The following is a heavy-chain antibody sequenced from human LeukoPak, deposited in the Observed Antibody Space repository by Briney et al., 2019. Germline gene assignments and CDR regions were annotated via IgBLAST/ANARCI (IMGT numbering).Heavy chain of an antibody. CDR1: GGSFSGYY. V-gene: IGHV4-34*01. CDR2: INHSGST. Sequence: PSETLSLTCAVYGGSFSGYYWSWIRQPPGKGLEWIGEINHSGSTNYNPSLKSRVTISVGTSKNQFSLKLSSVTAADTAVYYCARGRRNYGDYPHYYYYGMDVWGQGTTVTVSS. D-gene: IGHD4-17*01. CDR3: ARGRRNYGDYPHYYYYGMDV. J-gene: IGHJ6*02.